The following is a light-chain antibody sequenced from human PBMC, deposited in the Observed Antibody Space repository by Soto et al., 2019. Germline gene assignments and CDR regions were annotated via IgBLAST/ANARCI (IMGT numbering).Light chain of an antibody. CDR3: QQYYSTPPT. CDR1: ESVLYSSNNKNY. CDR2: WAS. V-gene: IGKV4-1*01. Sequence: DIVMTQSPDSLSVSLGERATINCKSSESVLYSSNNKNYLAWYQQKPGQPPKLLIYWASTRESGVPDRFSGSGSGKDFTLTISSLQAEDVAVYYGQQYYSTPPTFGQGPKVEIK. J-gene: IGKJ1*01.